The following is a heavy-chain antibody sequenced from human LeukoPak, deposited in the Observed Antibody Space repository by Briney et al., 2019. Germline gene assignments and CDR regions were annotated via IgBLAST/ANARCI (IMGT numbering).Heavy chain of an antibody. CDR3: ARGPDYGGISGRVGY. Sequence: PSETLSLTCAVYGGSFSGHYWSWIRQPPGKGLEWIGEINHSGSTNYNPSLKSRVTVSVDTSKNQFSLKVKSVTAADTALYYCARGPDYGGISGRVGYWSQGTLVTVSS. V-gene: IGHV4-34*01. J-gene: IGHJ4*02. CDR2: INHSGST. CDR1: GGSFSGHY. D-gene: IGHD4-23*01.